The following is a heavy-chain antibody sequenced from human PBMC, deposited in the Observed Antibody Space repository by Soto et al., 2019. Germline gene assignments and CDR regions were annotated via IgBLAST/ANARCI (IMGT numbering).Heavy chain of an antibody. CDR3: VRPYYGSGSYFYDYESMDI. V-gene: IGHV3-30*03. D-gene: IGHD3-10*01. Sequence: KGQEWVAVISYDGSNKYYADSVKGRFTISRDHSKNTLYLQMNSLRAEDTAVYYCVRPYYGSGSYFYDYESMDI. CDR2: ISYDGSNK. J-gene: IGHJ6*03.